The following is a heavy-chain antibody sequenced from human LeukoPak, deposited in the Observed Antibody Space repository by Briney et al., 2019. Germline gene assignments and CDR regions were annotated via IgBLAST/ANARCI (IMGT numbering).Heavy chain of an antibody. Sequence: SETLSLTCTVSGGSISSYYWSWIRQPPGKGLEWIGYIYYSGSTNYNPSLKSRVTISVDTSKNQFSLKLSSVTAADTAVYYCARQRYSGGWYWFDPWGQGTLVTVSS. V-gene: IGHV4-59*08. CDR1: GGSISSYY. D-gene: IGHD6-19*01. J-gene: IGHJ5*02. CDR3: ARQRYSGGWYWFDP. CDR2: IYYSGST.